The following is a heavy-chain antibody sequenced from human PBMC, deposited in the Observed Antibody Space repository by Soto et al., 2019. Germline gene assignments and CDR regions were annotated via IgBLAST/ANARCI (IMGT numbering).Heavy chain of an antibody. CDR2: ISSSGYST. V-gene: IGHV3-23*01. D-gene: IGHD2-21*02. Sequence: EVQLLESGGDLVQPGVSRRLSCAASGFTFNNYAMSWVRQAPGKGLEWVSAISSSGYSTYYADSVKGRFNISRDNSKNTVYLQMNNLRAEDTAVYYCAKGSVVVAAKFDSWGQGTLVTVSS. J-gene: IGHJ4*02. CDR1: GFTFNNYA. CDR3: AKGSVVVAAKFDS.